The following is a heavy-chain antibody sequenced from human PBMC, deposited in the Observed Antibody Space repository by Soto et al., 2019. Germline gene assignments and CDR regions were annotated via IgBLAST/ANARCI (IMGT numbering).Heavy chain of an antibody. CDR2: ISYDGSNK. Sequence: GGSLRLSCAASGFTFSNYGLHWVRQAPGKGLEWVAVISYDGSNKYYADSVKGRFTISRDNSKNTLYLQMNSLRAEDTAVYYCAKDIYDSSGSLWGQGTLVTVSS. J-gene: IGHJ4*02. V-gene: IGHV3-30*18. CDR1: GFTFSNYG. D-gene: IGHD3-22*01. CDR3: AKDIYDSSGSL.